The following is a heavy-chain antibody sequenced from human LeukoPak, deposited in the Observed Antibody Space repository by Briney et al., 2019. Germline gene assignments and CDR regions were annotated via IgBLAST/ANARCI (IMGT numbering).Heavy chain of an antibody. D-gene: IGHD3-16*02. Sequence: PGGSLRLSCAASGFSFSTYWMSWVRQAPGKGLEWVANIGQDESEKYYVDSVKGRFTISRGNAKNSLYLQIDSLRVEDSAVYYCATARQYRSYPWGQGTLVTVSS. CDR3: ATARQYRSYP. J-gene: IGHJ5*02. CDR2: IGQDESEK. V-gene: IGHV3-7*01. CDR1: GFSFSTYW.